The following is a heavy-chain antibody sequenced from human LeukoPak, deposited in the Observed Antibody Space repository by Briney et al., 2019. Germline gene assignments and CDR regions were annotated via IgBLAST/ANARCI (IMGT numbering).Heavy chain of an antibody. D-gene: IGHD6-13*01. CDR3: ARDVGAAAGMDV. Sequence: SETLSLTCTVSGGSVSSYYWSWIRQPPGKGLEWIGYIYYSGSTNYNPSLKSRVTISVDTSKNQFSLKLSSVTAADTAVYYCARDVGAAAGMDVWGKGTTVTISS. V-gene: IGHV4-59*02. CDR2: IYYSGST. J-gene: IGHJ6*04. CDR1: GGSVSSYY.